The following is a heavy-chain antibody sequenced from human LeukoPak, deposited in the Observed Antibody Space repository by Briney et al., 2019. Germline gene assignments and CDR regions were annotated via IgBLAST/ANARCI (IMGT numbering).Heavy chain of an antibody. Sequence: PGESLKISCKGSGYSFTSYWIGWVRQMPGKGLEWMGIIYPGDSDTRYSPSFQGQVAISAVKSISTAYLQWSNLMASDTAMYYCARGEYSYGDPNWFDPWGQGTLVTVSS. CDR3: ARGEYSYGDPNWFDP. D-gene: IGHD3-16*01. J-gene: IGHJ5*02. V-gene: IGHV5-51*01. CDR1: GYSFTSYW. CDR2: IYPGDSDT.